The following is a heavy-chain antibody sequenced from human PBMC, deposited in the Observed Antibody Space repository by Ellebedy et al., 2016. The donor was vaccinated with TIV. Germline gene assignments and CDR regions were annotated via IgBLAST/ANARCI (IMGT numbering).Heavy chain of an antibody. CDR1: GYTFTSHG. CDR3: AKDASGDCTTVACRTWLFDP. CDR2: IWSDGRSK. V-gene: IGHV3-33*06. Sequence: PGGSLSLSCAASGYTFTSHGMHWVRQAPGKGLEWVAVIWSDGRSKYYADSVKGRFVISRDNSKNTVYLQMNSLRVEDTAVYHCAKDASGDCTTVACRTWLFDPWGQGTLVTVST. J-gene: IGHJ5*02. D-gene: IGHD2-8*01.